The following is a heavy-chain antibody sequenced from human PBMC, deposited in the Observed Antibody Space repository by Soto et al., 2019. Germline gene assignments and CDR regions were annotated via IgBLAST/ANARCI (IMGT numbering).Heavy chain of an antibody. CDR2: IIPIFGTA. V-gene: IGHV1-69*13. CDR1: GGTFSSYA. D-gene: IGHD6-6*01. J-gene: IGHJ5*02. Sequence: GASVKVSCKASGGTFSSYAISWVRQAPGQGLEWMGGIIPIFGTANYAQKFQGRVTITADESTSTAYMELSSLRSEDTAVYYCARGGDEIRHNWFDPWGQGTLVTVSS. CDR3: ARGGDEIRHNWFDP.